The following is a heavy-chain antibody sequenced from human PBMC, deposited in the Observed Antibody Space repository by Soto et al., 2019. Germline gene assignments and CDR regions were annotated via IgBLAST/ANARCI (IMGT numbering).Heavy chain of an antibody. J-gene: IGHJ6*02. CDR1: GFTFSSYA. CDR3: AKNFGSEMGGYYYYGMDV. CDR2: ISGSGGST. Sequence: EVQLLESGGGLVQPGGSLRLSCAASGFTFSSYAMSWVRQAPGKGLEWVSAISGSGGSTYYADSVKGRFTISRDNSKNTLYLQMNSLRAEDTAVYYCAKNFGSEMGGYYYYGMDVCGQGTTVTVSS. V-gene: IGHV3-23*01. D-gene: IGHD3-10*01.